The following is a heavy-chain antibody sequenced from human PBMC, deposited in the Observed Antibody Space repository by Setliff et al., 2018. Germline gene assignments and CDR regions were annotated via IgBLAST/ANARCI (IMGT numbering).Heavy chain of an antibody. V-gene: IGHV4-31*03. CDR2: IYYSGST. CDR3: ARVALVVVIRNAFDI. J-gene: IGHJ3*02. Sequence: KASETLSPTCTVSGGSISSGGYYWSWIRQHPGKGLEWIGYIYYSGSTYYNPSLKSRVTISVDTSKNQFSLKLSSVTAADTAVYYCARVALVVVIRNAFDIWGQGTMVTVSS. D-gene: IGHD2-21*01. CDR1: GGSISSGGYY.